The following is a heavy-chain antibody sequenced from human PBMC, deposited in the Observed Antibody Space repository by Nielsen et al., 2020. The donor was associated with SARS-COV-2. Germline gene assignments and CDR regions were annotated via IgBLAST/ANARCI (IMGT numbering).Heavy chain of an antibody. D-gene: IGHD6-19*01. CDR3: ARVSSRGWYWYFDL. J-gene: IGHJ2*01. V-gene: IGHV1-3*01. Sequence: ASVKVSCKASGYTFTSYAMHWVRQAPGQRLEWMGWINAGNGNTKYSQKFQGRVTITRDTSASTAYMELSSLRSEDTAVYYCARVSSRGWYWYFDLWGRGTLVTVSS. CDR1: GYTFTSYA. CDR2: INAGNGNT.